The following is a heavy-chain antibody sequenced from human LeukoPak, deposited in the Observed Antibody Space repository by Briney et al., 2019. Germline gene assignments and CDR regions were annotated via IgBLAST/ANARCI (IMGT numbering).Heavy chain of an antibody. D-gene: IGHD3-3*01. V-gene: IGHV3-23*01. CDR2: ISGSGGST. CDR1: GFTFSSYA. CDR3: AKDYVFGGGYYFGPLFDI. J-gene: IGHJ3*02. Sequence: GGSLRLSCAASGFTFSSYAMSWVRQAPGKGLEWVSAISGSGGSTYYADSVKGRFTISRDNSKNTLYLQMNSLRAEDTAVYYCAKDYVFGGGYYFGPLFDIGGQGTMVTVSS.